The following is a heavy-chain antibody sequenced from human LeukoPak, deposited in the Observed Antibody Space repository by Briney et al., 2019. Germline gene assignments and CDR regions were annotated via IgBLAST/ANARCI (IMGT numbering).Heavy chain of an antibody. V-gene: IGHV3-30-3*01. CDR2: ISYDGSNK. J-gene: IGHJ3*02. CDR1: GFTFSSYA. Sequence: GGSLRLSCAASGFTFSSYAMHWVRQAPGKGLEWVAVISYDGSNKYYADSVKGRFTISRDNSKNTLYLQMNSLRAEDTAVYYCARGSPDDAFDIWGQGTMVTASS. CDR3: ARGSPDDAFDI.